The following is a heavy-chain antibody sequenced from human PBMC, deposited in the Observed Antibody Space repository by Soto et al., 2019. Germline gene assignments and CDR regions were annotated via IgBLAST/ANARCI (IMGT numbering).Heavy chain of an antibody. CDR3: ARVGRLITAAGLLDA. V-gene: IGHV4-59*01. J-gene: IGHJ5*02. D-gene: IGHD6-13*01. CDR2: IYYSGST. CDR1: NGSIGSYD. Sequence: SETLSLTCTSSNGSIGSYDWTWIRQPPGKGLEWIGHIYYSGSTNYNPSLKSRLTLSLDTSKNQFSLKLTSVTAADTAVYYCARVGRLITAAGLLDAWGQGTLVTVSS.